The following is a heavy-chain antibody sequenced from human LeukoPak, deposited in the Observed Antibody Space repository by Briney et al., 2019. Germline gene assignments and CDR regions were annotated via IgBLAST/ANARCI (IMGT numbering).Heavy chain of an antibody. CDR2: ISHSGSS. D-gene: IGHD3-9*01. Sequence: SETLSLTCTVSGGSISSNYWSWIRQPPGKGLEWIGYISHSGSSNYNPSLKSRVTISVDTSKNQFSLILSSVTAADTAVYYCARNARYNWFDPWGQGTLVTVSS. CDR1: GGSISSNY. CDR3: ARNARYNWFDP. V-gene: IGHV4-59*01. J-gene: IGHJ5*02.